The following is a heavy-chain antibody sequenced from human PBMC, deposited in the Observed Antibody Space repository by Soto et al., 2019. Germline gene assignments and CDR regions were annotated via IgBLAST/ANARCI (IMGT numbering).Heavy chain of an antibody. CDR2: IYYSGST. D-gene: IGHD6-13*01. CDR3: AREGGGSSWYDPSFDY. Sequence: SETLSLTCTVSGGSISSYYWSWIRQPPGKGLEWIGYIYYSGSTNYNPSLKSRVTISVDTSKNQFSLKLSSVTAADTAVYYCAREGGGSSWYDPSFDYWGQGTLVTVSS. J-gene: IGHJ4*02. V-gene: IGHV4-59*01. CDR1: GGSISSYY.